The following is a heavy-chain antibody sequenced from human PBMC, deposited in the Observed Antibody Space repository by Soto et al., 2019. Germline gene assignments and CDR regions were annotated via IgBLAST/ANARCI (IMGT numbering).Heavy chain of an antibody. CDR2: IYYSGST. CDR1: GGSISSYY. Sequence: SETLSLTCTVSGGSISSYYWSWIRQPPGKGLEWIGYIYYSGSTNYNPSLKSRVTISVDTSKNQFSLKLSSVTAADTAVYYCARYIVATRGHWFDPWGQGTLVTVSS. J-gene: IGHJ5*02. CDR3: ARYIVATRGHWFDP. V-gene: IGHV4-59*01. D-gene: IGHD5-12*01.